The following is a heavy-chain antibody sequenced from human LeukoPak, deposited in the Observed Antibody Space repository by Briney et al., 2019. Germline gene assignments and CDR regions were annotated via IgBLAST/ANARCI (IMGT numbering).Heavy chain of an antibody. V-gene: IGHV3-30-3*01. D-gene: IGHD4/OR15-4a*01. Sequence: PGRSLRLSCSASGFTFTNYPIHWARQAPGKGLEWVAVISYDVITKYYADSVKGRFTLSRDNSKNILFLQMDSLRAEDTAVYLCAREDYGASGSSLGNLDYWGQGTLVTVSS. CDR3: AREDYGASGSSLGNLDY. CDR1: GFTFTNYP. CDR2: ISYDVITK. J-gene: IGHJ4*02.